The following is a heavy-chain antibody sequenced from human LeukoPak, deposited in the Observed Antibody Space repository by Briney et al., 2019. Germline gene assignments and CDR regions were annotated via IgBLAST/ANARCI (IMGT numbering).Heavy chain of an antibody. D-gene: IGHD3-22*01. CDR3: AELSGAPYYYDSSGYDY. CDR2: ISGSGGST. CDR1: GFTFSSYA. Sequence: GASLRLSCAASGFTFSSYAMSWVRQAPGKGLEWVSAISGSGGSTYYADSVKGRFTISRDNSKNTLYLQMNSLRAEDTAVYYCAELSGAPYYYDSSGYDYWGQGTLVTVSS. V-gene: IGHV3-23*01. J-gene: IGHJ4*02.